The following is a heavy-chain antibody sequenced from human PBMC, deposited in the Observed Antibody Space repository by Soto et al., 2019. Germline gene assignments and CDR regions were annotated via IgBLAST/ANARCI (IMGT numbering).Heavy chain of an antibody. Sequence: GSLRISCAAPGFHFSSHGMHRVRPASGKGLEWVAVISYDGSNKYYADSVKGRFTISRDNSKNTLYLQMNSLRAEDTAVYYCAKDDFWSGYYRGGTDDYWGQGTLVTVSS. CDR3: AKDDFWSGYYRGGTDDY. CDR1: GFHFSSHG. CDR2: ISYDGSNK. D-gene: IGHD3-3*01. J-gene: IGHJ4*02. V-gene: IGHV3-30*18.